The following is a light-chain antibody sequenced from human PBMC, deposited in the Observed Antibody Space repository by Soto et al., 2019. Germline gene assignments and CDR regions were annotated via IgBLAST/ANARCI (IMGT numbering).Light chain of an antibody. CDR2: GVS. V-gene: IGKV3-20*01. CDR1: QSVSSSY. J-gene: IGKJ1*01. CDR3: QQYGRSGT. Sequence: IVLTQATGTLSLSPVAGAMLSCRASQSVSSSYLAWYQQKPGQAPRLLIYGVSARATGIPARFSGSGSGTDFTLTISRLEPEDFAVYYCQQYGRSGTFGQGTKVDIK.